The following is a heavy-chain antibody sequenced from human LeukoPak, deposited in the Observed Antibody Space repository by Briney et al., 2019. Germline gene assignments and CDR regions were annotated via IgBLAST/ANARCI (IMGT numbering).Heavy chain of an antibody. Sequence: SETLSLTCTVSGGSISSSSYYWGWIRQPPGKGLEWIGSIYYSGSTYYNPSLKSRVTISVDTSKNQFSLKLSSVTAADTAVYYCARVQYYFDYWGQGTLATVSS. CDR2: IYYSGST. CDR3: ARVQYYFDY. V-gene: IGHV4-39*01. J-gene: IGHJ4*02. CDR1: GGSISSSSYY.